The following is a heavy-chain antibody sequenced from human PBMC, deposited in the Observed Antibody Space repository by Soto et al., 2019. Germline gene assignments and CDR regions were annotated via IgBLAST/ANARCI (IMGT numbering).Heavy chain of an antibody. CDR1: GFTFSSYG. D-gene: IGHD5-12*01. CDR3: AKDTGYSGYDYPEYYYYGMDV. CDR2: ISYDGSNK. V-gene: IGHV3-30*18. Sequence: PGGSLRLSCAASGFTFSSYGMHWVRQAPGKGLEWAAVISYDGSNKYYADSVKGRFTISRDNSKNTLYLQMNSLRAEDTAVYYCAKDTGYSGYDYPEYYYYGMDVWGQGTTVTVSS. J-gene: IGHJ6*02.